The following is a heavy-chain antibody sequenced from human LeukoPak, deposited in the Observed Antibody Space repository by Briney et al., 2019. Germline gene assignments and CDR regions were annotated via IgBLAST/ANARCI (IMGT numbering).Heavy chain of an antibody. CDR3: ARALSNYVDYHYYYYMDV. V-gene: IGHV3-20*04. CDR1: GFTFDDYG. D-gene: IGHD4-11*01. CDR2: INWNGVST. Sequence: PGGSLRLSCAASGFTFDDYGMSWVRQAPRKGLEWDSGINWNGVSTSYVDSVKGRFTISRDNAKNSLYLQMNSLRAEDTALYYCARALSNYVDYHYYYYMDVWGKGTTVTVSS. J-gene: IGHJ6*03.